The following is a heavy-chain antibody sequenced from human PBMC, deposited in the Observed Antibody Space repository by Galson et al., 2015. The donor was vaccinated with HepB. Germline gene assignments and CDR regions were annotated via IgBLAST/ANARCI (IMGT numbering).Heavy chain of an antibody. J-gene: IGHJ6*03. CDR2: ISGSGGST. D-gene: IGHD3-3*01. V-gene: IGHV3-23*01. Sequence: SLRLSCAASGFTFSSYAMSWVRQAPGKGLEWVSAISGSGGSTYYADSVKGRFTISRDNSKNTLYLQMNSLRAEDTAVYYCAKDLVTIFGVVITRLSDMDVWGKGTTVTVSS. CDR3: AKDLVTIFGVVITRLSDMDV. CDR1: GFTFSSYA.